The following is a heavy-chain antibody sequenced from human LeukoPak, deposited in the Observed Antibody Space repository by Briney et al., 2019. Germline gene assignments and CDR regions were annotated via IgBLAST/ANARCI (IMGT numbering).Heavy chain of an antibody. CDR2: ISWNSGSI. J-gene: IGHJ4*02. D-gene: IGHD6-19*01. Sequence: GGSLRLSCAGSGFIFNNYAMHWVRQPPGKGLEWVSGISWNSGSIDYADSVKGRFTISRDNAKNSLYLRMNSLRVEDTAFYYCAKDNRRHYTSGPNPDSLHWGQGALVTVSS. CDR1: GFIFNNYA. CDR3: AKDNRRHYTSGPNPDSLH. V-gene: IGHV3-9*01.